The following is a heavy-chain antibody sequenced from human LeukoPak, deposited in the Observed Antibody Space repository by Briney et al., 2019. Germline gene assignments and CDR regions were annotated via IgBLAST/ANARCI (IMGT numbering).Heavy chain of an antibody. J-gene: IGHJ3*02. V-gene: IGHV4-59*08. Sequence: SETLSLTCTVSGGSISSYYWSWIRQPPGKGLEWIGYIYYSGSTNYNPSLKSRVTISVDTSKNQFSLKLSSVTAADTAVYYCATLTWGIAAAGDAFDIWRQGTMVTVSS. CDR1: GGSISSYY. CDR2: IYYSGST. D-gene: IGHD6-13*01. CDR3: ATLTWGIAAAGDAFDI.